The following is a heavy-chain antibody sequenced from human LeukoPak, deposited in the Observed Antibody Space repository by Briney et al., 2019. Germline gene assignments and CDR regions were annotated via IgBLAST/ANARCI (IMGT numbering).Heavy chain of an antibody. CDR2: ISSSGSTI. D-gene: IGHD4-17*01. CDR1: GFTFSSYE. V-gene: IGHV3-48*03. CDR3: AKGPYGDYVSGFDY. J-gene: IGHJ4*02. Sequence: GGSLRLSCAASGFTFSSYEMNWVRQAPGKGLEWVSYISSSGSTIYYADSVKGRFTISRDNSKNTLYLQMNSLRAEDTAVYYCAKGPYGDYVSGFDYWGQGTLVTVSS.